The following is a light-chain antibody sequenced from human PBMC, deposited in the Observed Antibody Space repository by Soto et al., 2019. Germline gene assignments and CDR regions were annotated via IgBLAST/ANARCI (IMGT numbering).Light chain of an antibody. V-gene: IGLV2-14*01. CDR3: SSYTIYSTLLL. J-gene: IGLJ2*01. CDR1: SSDIGGYKY. CDR2: EVT. Sequence: QSALTQPASVSGSPGQSITISCTGTSSDIGGYKYVSWYQQHPGKAPKLIIYEVTNRPSGVSDRFSGSKSGNTASLTISGRQDEDEADYYCSSYTIYSTLLLFGGGTKLTVL.